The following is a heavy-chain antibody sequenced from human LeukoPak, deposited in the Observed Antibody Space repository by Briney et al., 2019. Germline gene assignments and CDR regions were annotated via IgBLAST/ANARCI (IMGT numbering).Heavy chain of an antibody. CDR3: ARLGVAGDPASAEYLQH. J-gene: IGHJ1*01. CDR2: ISLYNAKT. D-gene: IGHD6-19*01. CDR1: GYTFTSYA. Sequence: GASVKVSCKASGYTFTSYAISWVRQAPGQGLDWMGWISLYNAKTNYAQKLQDRVTMTTDTSTSTAYMELMSLRSDDTAVYYCARLGVAGDPASAEYLQHWRQGTLVTVSS. V-gene: IGHV1-18*01.